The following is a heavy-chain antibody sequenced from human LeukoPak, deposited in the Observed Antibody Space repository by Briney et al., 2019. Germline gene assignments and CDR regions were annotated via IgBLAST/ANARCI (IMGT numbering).Heavy chain of an antibody. CDR3: ARARYVNSFYAFDI. J-gene: IGHJ3*02. Sequence: PSETLSLTCTVSGGSISSYYWSWIRLPPGKGLEWIGYLSKIGNTNYSPSLKSRVTIFENTSKNQFFLKLSSVTAADTAMYYCARARYVNSFYAFDIWGQGTLVTVSS. CDR1: GGSISSYY. V-gene: IGHV4-59*01. D-gene: IGHD3-9*01. CDR2: LSKIGNT.